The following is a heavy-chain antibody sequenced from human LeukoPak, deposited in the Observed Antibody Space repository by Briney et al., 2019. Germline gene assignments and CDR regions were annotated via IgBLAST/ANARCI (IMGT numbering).Heavy chain of an antibody. Sequence: SSETLSLTCAVYGVSFSGYYWSWIRQPPGKGLEWIGEINHSGSTNYHPSLKSRVTISVDTSKNQFSLKVSSVTAADTAVYYCARGQIVRDYYDTYGTFDYWGQGTLVTVSS. D-gene: IGHD3-22*01. J-gene: IGHJ4*02. CDR3: ARGQIVRDYYDTYGTFDY. CDR1: GVSFSGYY. CDR2: INHSGST. V-gene: IGHV4-34*01.